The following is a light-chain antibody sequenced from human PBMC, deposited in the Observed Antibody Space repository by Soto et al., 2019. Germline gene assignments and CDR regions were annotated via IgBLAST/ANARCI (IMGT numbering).Light chain of an antibody. CDR1: QSISKS. V-gene: IGKV1-39*01. CDR2: AAS. J-gene: IGKJ1*01. CDR3: QQSYSGLVV. Sequence: DFQVTQSPSSLPASVGDRVTITCRASQSISKSLNWYQQKPGKPPEILIYAASTLPSGVPSRFSGSGSGTDFTLTLSSLQPEDSESYYCQQSYSGLVVFGQGTKVDI.